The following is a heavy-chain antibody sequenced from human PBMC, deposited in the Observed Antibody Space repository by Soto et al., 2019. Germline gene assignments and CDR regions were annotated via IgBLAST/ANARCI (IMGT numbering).Heavy chain of an antibody. V-gene: IGHV4-39*01. Sequence: QLQLQESGPGLVKPSETLSLTCTVSGGSISSSSYYWGWIRQPPGKGLEWIGSIYYGGSTYYNPSPRSRFPISVETSKNQFSLKLSSVPAADTAVYYCARHTPATEVDWFDPWGQGTLVTVSS. D-gene: IGHD5-12*01. CDR2: IYYGGST. CDR3: ARHTPATEVDWFDP. J-gene: IGHJ5*02. CDR1: GGSISSSSYY.